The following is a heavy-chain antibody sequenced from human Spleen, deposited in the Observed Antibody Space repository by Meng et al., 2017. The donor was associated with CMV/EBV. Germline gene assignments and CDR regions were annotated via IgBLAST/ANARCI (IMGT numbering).Heavy chain of an antibody. CDR2: IYYRGTT. CDR3: ARAGGYTSPLGY. CDR1: GGSVSSGSFY. J-gene: IGHJ4*02. Sequence: SETLSLTCTVSGGSVSSGSFYWSWIRQPPGKALEWMGYIYYRGTTNYNPSLESRITMSVDTSNNQVSLTLSSVTAADTAVYYCARAGGYTSPLGYWGQGTLVTVSS. D-gene: IGHD5-12*01. V-gene: IGHV4-61*01.